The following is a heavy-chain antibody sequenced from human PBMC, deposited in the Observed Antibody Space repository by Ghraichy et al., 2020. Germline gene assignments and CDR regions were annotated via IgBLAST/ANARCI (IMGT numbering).Heavy chain of an antibody. J-gene: IGHJ4*02. CDR2: IGTAGDT. V-gene: IGHV3-13*01. CDR1: GFTFSSYD. D-gene: IGHD5-12*01. Sequence: GGSLRLSCAASGFTFSSYDMHWVRQATGKGLEWVSAIGTAGDTYYPGSVKGRFTISRENAKNSLYLQMNSLRAGDTAVYYCARSSGYDGFDYWGQGTLVTVSS. CDR3: ARSSGYDGFDY.